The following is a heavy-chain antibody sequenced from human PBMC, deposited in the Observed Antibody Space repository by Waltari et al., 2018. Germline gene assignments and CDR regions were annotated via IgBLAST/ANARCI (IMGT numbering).Heavy chain of an antibody. J-gene: IGHJ6*03. CDR2: IIPIFGTA. CDR3: AREGGSGSYGARYYYYYMDV. D-gene: IGHD3-10*01. Sequence: QVQLVQSGAEVKKPGSSVKVSCKASGGTFSSYAISWVRQAPGPGLEWMGGIIPIFGTANYAQKFQGRVTITTDESTSTAYMELSSLRSEDTAVYYCAREGGSGSYGARYYYYYMDVWGKGTTVTVSS. CDR1: GGTFSSYA. V-gene: IGHV1-69*05.